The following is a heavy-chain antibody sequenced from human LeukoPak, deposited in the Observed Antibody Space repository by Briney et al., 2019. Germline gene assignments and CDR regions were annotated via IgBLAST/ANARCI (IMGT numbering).Heavy chain of an antibody. CDR2: INHSGST. CDR3: ARGPGDYDILAAH. Sequence: PSETLSLTCAVYGGSFSGYYWSWIRQPPGKGLEWIGKINHSGSTNYNPSLKSRVTISVDTSKNQFSLRLSSVTAADTAVYYCARGPGDYDILAAHWGQGTLVTVSS. J-gene: IGHJ4*02. V-gene: IGHV4-34*01. D-gene: IGHD3-9*01. CDR1: GGSFSGYY.